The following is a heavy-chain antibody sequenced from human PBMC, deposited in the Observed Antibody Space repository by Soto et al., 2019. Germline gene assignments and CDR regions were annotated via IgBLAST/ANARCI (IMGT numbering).Heavy chain of an antibody. V-gene: IGHV4-34*01. CDR1: GGSFSGYY. CDR3: ARGRRHPYCYDSSGYYGY. Sequence: SETLSLTCAVYGGSFSGYYWSWIRQPPGKGLEWIGEINHSGSTNYNPSLKSRVTISVDTSKNQFSLKLSSVTAADTAVYYCARGRRHPYCYDSSGYYGYWGQGTLVTVSS. J-gene: IGHJ4*02. CDR2: INHSGST. D-gene: IGHD3-22*01.